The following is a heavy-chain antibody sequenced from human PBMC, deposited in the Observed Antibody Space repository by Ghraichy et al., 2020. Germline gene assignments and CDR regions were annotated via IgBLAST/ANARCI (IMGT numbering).Heavy chain of an antibody. D-gene: IGHD1-1*01. V-gene: IGHV3-21*04. CDR1: GFAFSCFN. CDR3: ARDGSPVESRRPRYLDI. CDR2: ISPSGNFT. Sequence: GGSLRLSCAVAGFAFSCFNMNWIRQAPGKGLEWVSSISPSGNFTYYADSVQGRFIMSRDNAKNSLFLQMDNLRVDDTAIYYCARDGSPVESRRPRYLDICDRGTLYTV. J-gene: IGHJ2*01.